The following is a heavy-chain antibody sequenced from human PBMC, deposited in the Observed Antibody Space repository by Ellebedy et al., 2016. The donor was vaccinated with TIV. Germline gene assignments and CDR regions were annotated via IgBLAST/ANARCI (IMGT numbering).Heavy chain of an antibody. CDR1: GYTFTSYY. Sequence: AASVKVSCKASGYTFTSYYMHWARQAPGQGLEWMGIINPSGGSTSYAQKFQGRVTMTRDTSTSTVYMELSSLRSEDTAVYYCARAPRFYDSSGVFFDLWGRGTLVTVSS. J-gene: IGHJ2*01. CDR2: INPSGGST. CDR3: ARAPRFYDSSGVFFDL. V-gene: IGHV1-46*01. D-gene: IGHD3-22*01.